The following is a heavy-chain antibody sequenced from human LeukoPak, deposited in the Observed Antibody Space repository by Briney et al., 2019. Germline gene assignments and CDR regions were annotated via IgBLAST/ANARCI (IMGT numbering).Heavy chain of an antibody. Sequence: SETLSLTCTVSGGSISSYYWSWIRQPPGKGLEWIGYIYYSGSTNYNPSLKSRVTISVDTSKNQFSLKLSSVTAADTAVYYCARFPTKNCSGGSCYPNLGYYYYGMDVWGKGTTVTVSS. D-gene: IGHD2-15*01. V-gene: IGHV4-59*12. CDR1: GGSISSYY. CDR2: IYYSGST. J-gene: IGHJ6*04. CDR3: ARFPTKNCSGGSCYPNLGYYYYGMDV.